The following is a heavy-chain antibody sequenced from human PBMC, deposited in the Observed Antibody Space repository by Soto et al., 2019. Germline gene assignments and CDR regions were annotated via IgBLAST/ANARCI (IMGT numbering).Heavy chain of an antibody. CDR2: IASRAHNYAT. V-gene: IGHV3-73*02. Sequence: EVELVESGGGLVQPGGSLKLSCAASGFSLSGSFIHWVRQASGKGPEWVGRIASRAHNYATAYGTSVQGRFTVSRDDSLNTVYLHMNGLKTEDTDVYFCAGIMDTLFDRFDYWGRGILVTVSA. J-gene: IGHJ4*02. D-gene: IGHD5-18*01. CDR1: GFSLSGSF. CDR3: AGIMDTLFDRFDY.